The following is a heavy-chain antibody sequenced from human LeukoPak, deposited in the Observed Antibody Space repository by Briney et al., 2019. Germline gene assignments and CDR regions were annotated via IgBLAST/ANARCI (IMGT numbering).Heavy chain of an antibody. Sequence: ASVKVSCKASGYTFTSYDINWVRQATGQGLEWMGWMNTNSGNTGYAQKFQDRVTMTRNTSISTAYMELSSLRSEDTAVYYCARGLLYSSSFRYFQHWGQGTLVTVSS. D-gene: IGHD6-13*01. CDR2: MNTNSGNT. CDR1: GYTFTSYD. J-gene: IGHJ1*01. CDR3: ARGLLYSSSFRYFQH. V-gene: IGHV1-8*01.